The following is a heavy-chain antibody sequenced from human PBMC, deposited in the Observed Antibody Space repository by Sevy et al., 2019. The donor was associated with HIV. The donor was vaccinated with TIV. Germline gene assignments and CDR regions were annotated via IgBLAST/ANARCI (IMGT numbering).Heavy chain of an antibody. Sequence: GGSLRLSCVASGFTFSDYYMSWIRQAPGKGLEWVSYISSSGSTIYYADSVKGRFTISRDNGKNSLYLQMNSLRAEDTAVYYCARGGIAAADPTYYYYYGMDVWGQGTTVTVSS. CDR3: ARGGIAAADPTYYYYYGMDV. J-gene: IGHJ6*02. CDR1: GFTFSDYY. CDR2: ISSSGSTI. D-gene: IGHD6-13*01. V-gene: IGHV3-11*01.